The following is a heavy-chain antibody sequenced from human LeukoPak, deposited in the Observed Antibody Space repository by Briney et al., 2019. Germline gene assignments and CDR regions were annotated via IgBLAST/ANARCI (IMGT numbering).Heavy chain of an antibody. CDR2: IYYSGST. J-gene: IGHJ4*02. Sequence: PSETLSLTCTVSGGSISSYYWSWIRQPPGKGLEWIGYIYYSGSTNYNPSLKSRVTISVDTSKNQFSLKLSSVTAADTAVYYCARTVAVAGRRDFDYWGQGTLVTVSS. CDR1: GGSISSYY. D-gene: IGHD6-19*01. CDR3: ARTVAVAGRRDFDY. V-gene: IGHV4-59*08.